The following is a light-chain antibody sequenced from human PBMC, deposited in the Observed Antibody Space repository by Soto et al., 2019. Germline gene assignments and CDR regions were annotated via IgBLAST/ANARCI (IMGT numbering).Light chain of an antibody. CDR2: GAS. J-gene: IGKJ4*01. CDR3: HQYGISPPLT. V-gene: IGKV3-20*01. CDR1: QSVSNFF. Sequence: EIVLTQSPGTLSLSPGERATLSCRASQSVSNFFLAWYQQKPGQAPRLLIYGASSRATGIPDRFSGSGSGTDFSLTITRLEPEDFAVYYCHQYGISPPLTFGGGTKVEIK.